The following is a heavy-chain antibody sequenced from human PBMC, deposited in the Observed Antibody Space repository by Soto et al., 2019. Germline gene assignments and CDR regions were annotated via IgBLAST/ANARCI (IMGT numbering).Heavy chain of an antibody. CDR1: GGFVTSGSYY. D-gene: IGHD1-1*01. CDR3: ARVERGTATTVVDAFNI. CDR2: MSHSGGT. J-gene: IGHJ3*02. Sequence: QVQLQQWGAGLLKPSETLSLTCAVYGGFVTSGSYYWSWIRQPPGKGLEWIGEMSHSGGTHFTPSLKSRITISVDTSKNQFTQKMSSVTAAHTALYYCARVERGTATTVVDAFNIWGPGTMVTVSS. V-gene: IGHV4-34*01.